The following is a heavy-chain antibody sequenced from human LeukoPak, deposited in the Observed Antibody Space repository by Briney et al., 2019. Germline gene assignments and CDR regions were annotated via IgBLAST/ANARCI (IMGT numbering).Heavy chain of an antibody. J-gene: IGHJ3*02. Sequence: PGGSLRLSCEASGFTFRSYGMHWVRQAPGKGLEWVAFIRSDGGDKFYADSVKGRFTISRDNAKNSLYLQMNSLRAEDTAVYYCASISGYPIWGQGTMVTVSS. D-gene: IGHD3-22*01. V-gene: IGHV3-30*02. CDR1: GFTFRSYG. CDR2: IRSDGGDK. CDR3: ASISGYPI.